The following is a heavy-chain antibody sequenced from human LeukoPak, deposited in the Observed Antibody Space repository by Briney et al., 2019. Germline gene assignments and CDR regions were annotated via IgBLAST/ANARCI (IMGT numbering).Heavy chain of an antibody. V-gene: IGHV4-34*01. CDR2: ISHSGST. Sequence: PSETQSLTCAVYGGSFSGYYWSWIRQPPGKGLEWIGEISHSGSTNYNPSLKSRVTISVDTSKNQFSLKLSSVTAADTAVYYCAAQYSGYVRLDYWGQGTLVTVSS. CDR3: AAQYSGYVRLDY. D-gene: IGHD5-12*01. CDR1: GGSFSGYY. J-gene: IGHJ4*02.